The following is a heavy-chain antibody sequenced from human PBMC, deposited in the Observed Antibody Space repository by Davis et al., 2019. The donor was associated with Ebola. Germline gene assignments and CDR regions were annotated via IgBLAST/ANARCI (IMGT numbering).Heavy chain of an antibody. CDR3: ARMTMRWELLRSPFDY. CDR2: IHYSGST. J-gene: IGHJ4*02. D-gene: IGHD1-26*01. Sequence: SETLSLTCTVSGGSITSGNFHWTSIRQHPGQGLEWIGSIHYSGSTYYNSSLRSQVTISIDTSKNQFSLKLASVTAADTAVYYCARMTMRWELLRSPFDYWGQGSLVTVSS. V-gene: IGHV4-31*01. CDR1: GGSITSGNFH.